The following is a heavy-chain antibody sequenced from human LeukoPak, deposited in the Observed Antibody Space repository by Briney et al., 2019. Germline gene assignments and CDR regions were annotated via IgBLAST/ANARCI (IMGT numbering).Heavy chain of an antibody. CDR3: ARNHFNQNVFDV. D-gene: IGHD1-14*01. V-gene: IGHV3-30*01. J-gene: IGHJ3*01. CDR1: GFTFTDYA. Sequence: SGGSLRLSCAASGFTFTDYAFHWVRQAPGKGLEWVTIISYSGESYADSVRGRFAISRDNSKNTVYLQMYSLRADDTAMYYCARNHFNQNVFDVWGQGTMVTVSS. CDR2: ISYSGE.